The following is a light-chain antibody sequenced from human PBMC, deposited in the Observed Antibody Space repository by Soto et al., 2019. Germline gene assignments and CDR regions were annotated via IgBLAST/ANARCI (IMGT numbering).Light chain of an antibody. CDR1: SSNIGADYD. V-gene: IGLV1-40*01. CDR3: QSYDSSLSGSV. Sequence: QSALTQPPSVSGAPGQRVTISCTGRSSNIGADYDVHWYQQLPGAAPKLLIRANTHRPSGVPDRFSASKSGTSASLAITGLQADDEADYCCQSYDSSLSGSVFGGGTKLTVL. CDR2: ANT. J-gene: IGLJ3*02.